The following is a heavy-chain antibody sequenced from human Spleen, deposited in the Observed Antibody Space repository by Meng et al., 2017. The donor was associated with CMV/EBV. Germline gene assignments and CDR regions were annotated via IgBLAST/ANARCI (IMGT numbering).Heavy chain of an antibody. D-gene: IGHD3-10*01. J-gene: IGHJ4*02. CDR1: GGSISSSSYY. CDR3: TSGLNPGSPDY. CDR2: IYYSGST. V-gene: IGHV4-39*07. Sequence: SETLSLTCTVSGGSISSSSYYWGWIRQPPGKGLEWIGSIYYSGSTYYNPSLKSRVTISVDTSKNQFSLKLSSVTAADTAVYYCTSGLNPGSPDYWGQGTLVTVSS.